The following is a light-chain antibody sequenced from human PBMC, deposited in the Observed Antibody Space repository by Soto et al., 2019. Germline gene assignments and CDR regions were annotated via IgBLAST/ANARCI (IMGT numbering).Light chain of an antibody. V-gene: IGKV3-11*01. CDR2: EMS. J-gene: IGKJ5*01. Sequence: IVVSLSPGTLSLSPGERATLSCRASQSVTNNQLAWFRQKPGLPPRLLIYEMSNRVIGIPARFSGSGSGTDFTLTISSLEPEDSGVYYCQQRWRWPSNTFGQGTRLEIK. CDR1: QSVTNN. CDR3: QQRWRWPSNT.